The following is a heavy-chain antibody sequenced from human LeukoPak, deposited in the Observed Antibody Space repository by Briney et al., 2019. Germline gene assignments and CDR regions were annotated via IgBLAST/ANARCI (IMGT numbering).Heavy chain of an antibody. D-gene: IGHD3-9*01. CDR3: ARLSKGRYFDYIFDY. V-gene: IGHV4-39*01. CDR1: GDSVSSGNYF. J-gene: IGHJ4*02. CDR2: INYLGST. Sequence: TSETLSLTCSVSGDSVSSGNYFWGWIRPPPGKWLEWIGNINYLGSTAYNPSLKSRGTMSADTSKNQFSLKMTSVTAADTAVYYCARLSKGRYFDYIFDYWGQGTLVTVS.